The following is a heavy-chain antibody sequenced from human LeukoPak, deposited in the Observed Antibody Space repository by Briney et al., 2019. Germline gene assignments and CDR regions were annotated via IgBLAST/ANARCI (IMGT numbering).Heavy chain of an antibody. V-gene: IGHV3-48*03. D-gene: IGHD2-2*01. CDR2: ISNGGDTI. J-gene: IGHJ4*02. CDR3: ARSPTSWYFDY. CDR1: GFTFSNYE. Sequence: GGSLRLSCAVSGFTFSNYEMNWVRQAPGKGLEWVSYISNGGDTIYYADSVKGRFVISRDNAKNSLYLQMNSLRPEDTSVYFCARSPTSWYFDYWGQGTLVTVSS.